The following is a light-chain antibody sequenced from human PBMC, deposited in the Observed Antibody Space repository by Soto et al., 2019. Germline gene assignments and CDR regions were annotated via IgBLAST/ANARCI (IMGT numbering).Light chain of an antibody. CDR1: QSVSSSY. V-gene: IGKV3-20*01. CDR3: QQYDNWWT. CDR2: GAS. Sequence: EIVLTQSPGTLSLSPGERATLSCRASQSVSSSYLAWYQQKPGQAPRLLIYGASSRATGIPDRFSGSGSGTDFTLTISSLQSEGFAVYYCQQYDNWWTFGQGTKVDIK. J-gene: IGKJ1*01.